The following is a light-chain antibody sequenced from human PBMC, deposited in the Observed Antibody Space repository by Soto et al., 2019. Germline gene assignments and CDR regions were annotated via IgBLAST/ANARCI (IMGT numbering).Light chain of an antibody. V-gene: IGKV3-20*01. J-gene: IGKJ1*01. CDR2: GAS. CDR1: QSVSTNY. CDR3: QQYGSSQT. Sequence: EIVLTQAPGTRCVSTRERATLSFSGSQSVSTNYLAWHQQTPGPAPGLLIYGASSRATGIPDRFSGGGSGTDFPLTISRLEPEDFAVYYCQQYGSSQTFGQGTKVDIK.